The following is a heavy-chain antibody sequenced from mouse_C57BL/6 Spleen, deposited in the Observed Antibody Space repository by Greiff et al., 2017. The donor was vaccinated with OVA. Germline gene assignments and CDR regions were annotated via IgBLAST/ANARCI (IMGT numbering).Heavy chain of an antibody. V-gene: IGHV7-3*01. J-gene: IGHJ3*01. CDR3: ARYDDFAWFAY. Sequence: EVQGVESGGGLVQPGGSLNLSCAASGFTFTDYYMSWVRQPPGKALEWLGFIRNKANGYTTEYSASVKGRFTISRDNSQSILYLQMNALRAEDSATYYCARYDDFAWFAYWGQGTLVTVSA. CDR1: GFTFTDYY. D-gene: IGHD2-4*01. CDR2: IRNKANGYTT.